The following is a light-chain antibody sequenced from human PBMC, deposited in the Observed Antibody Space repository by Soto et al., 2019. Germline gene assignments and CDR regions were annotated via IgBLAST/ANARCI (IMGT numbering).Light chain of an antibody. J-gene: IGLJ1*01. Sequence: QSALTQPASVSGSPGQSITISCTGTSSDVGGYNYVSWYQQHPGKAPKLMIYEVSNRPSRVSNRFSGSKSGNTASLTISGLQAEDEADYYCSSYTSSSIDDVFGTGTKLTVL. V-gene: IGLV2-14*01. CDR3: SSYTSSSIDDV. CDR2: EVS. CDR1: SSDVGGYNY.